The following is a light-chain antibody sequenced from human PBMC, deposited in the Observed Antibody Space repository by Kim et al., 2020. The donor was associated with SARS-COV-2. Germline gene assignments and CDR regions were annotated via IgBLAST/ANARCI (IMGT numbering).Light chain of an antibody. J-gene: IGLJ3*02. CDR2: QYT. CDR3: QAWDNSAAV. CDR1: KLGTKY. Sequence: VSPRQTASTTCSGDKLGTKYISWYQQKPGQSPVMVMYQYTKRPSGIPERFSGSRSGNTATLTISETQPMDEADYYCQAWDNSAAVFGGGTQLTVL. V-gene: IGLV3-1*01.